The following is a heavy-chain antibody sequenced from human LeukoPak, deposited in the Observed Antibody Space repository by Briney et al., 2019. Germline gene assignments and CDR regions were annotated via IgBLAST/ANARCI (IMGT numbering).Heavy chain of an antibody. Sequence: SVKVSCKASGGTFSSYAISWVRQAPGQGLEWMGGIIPIFGTANYAQKLQGRVTITTDESTSTAYMELSSLRSEDTAVYYCATAWRLGYCSGGSCYLGRNWGQGTLVTVSS. CDR2: IIPIFGTA. D-gene: IGHD2-15*01. V-gene: IGHV1-69*05. J-gene: IGHJ4*02. CDR3: ATAWRLGYCSGGSCYLGRN. CDR1: GGTFSSYA.